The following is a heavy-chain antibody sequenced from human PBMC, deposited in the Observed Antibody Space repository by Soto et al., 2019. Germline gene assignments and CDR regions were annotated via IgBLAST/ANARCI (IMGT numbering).Heavy chain of an antibody. Sequence: QVQLQESGPGLVKPSETLSLSCNVSGGSISSDDFFWSWVRQHPARGLEWIGYIYHSGTTYDNPSLQSRITISLDTSKNQFSLKLRSVTAADTAVYFCARHDDHGSGLSGGMDVWGQGTAVTVS. CDR2: IYHSGTT. CDR3: ARHDDHGSGLSGGMDV. CDR1: GGSISSDDFF. D-gene: IGHD3-10*01. J-gene: IGHJ6*02. V-gene: IGHV4-31*03.